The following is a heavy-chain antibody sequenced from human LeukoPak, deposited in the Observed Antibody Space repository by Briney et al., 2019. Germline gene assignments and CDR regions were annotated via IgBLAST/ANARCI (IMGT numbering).Heavy chain of an antibody. CDR3: AKAEGYDILTGLDY. D-gene: IGHD3-9*01. V-gene: IGHV3-30*04. Sequence: PGRSLRLSCAASGFTFSASSMHWVRQAPGKGLEWVAVISYDGRSYYYADSVKGRFTISRDNSKNTLYLQMNSLRTEDTAVYYCAKAEGYDILTGLDYWGQGTLVTVSS. CDR2: ISYDGRSY. CDR1: GFTFSASS. J-gene: IGHJ4*02.